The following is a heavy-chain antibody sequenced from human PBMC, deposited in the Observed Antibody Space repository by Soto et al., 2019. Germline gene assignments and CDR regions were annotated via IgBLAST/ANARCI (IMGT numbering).Heavy chain of an antibody. D-gene: IGHD3-10*01. CDR1: GGSISSGGYS. CDR2: IYHSGST. J-gene: IGHJ4*02. V-gene: IGHV4-30-2*01. Sequence: SETLSLTCAVSGGSISSGGYSWSWIRQPPGKGLEWIGYIYHSGSTYYNPSLKSRITISVDRSKNQFSLKLSSVTAADTAVYYCARLDPRGVVYWGQGTLVTVSS. CDR3: ARLDPRGVVY.